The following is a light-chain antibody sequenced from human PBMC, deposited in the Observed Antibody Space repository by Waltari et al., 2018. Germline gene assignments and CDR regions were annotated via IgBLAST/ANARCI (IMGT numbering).Light chain of an antibody. Sequence: AIQMTQSPSSLSASVGDRVIISCRASHGVRIDVGWYQQKAGKAPKLLIYAARSLQSGVPSRFSGSGSGTDFTLSISSLQPEDVATYYCLQDYTYPFTFGGGTKVEIK. V-gene: IGKV1-6*01. J-gene: IGKJ4*01. CDR1: HGVRID. CDR2: AAR. CDR3: LQDYTYPFT.